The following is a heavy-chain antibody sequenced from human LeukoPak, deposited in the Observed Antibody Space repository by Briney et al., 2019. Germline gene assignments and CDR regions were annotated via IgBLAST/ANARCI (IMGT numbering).Heavy chain of an antibody. J-gene: IGHJ4*02. CDR2: IYTSGST. Sequence: SQTLSLTCTVSGGSISSGSYYWTWIRHPAGKGLEWIGRIYTSGSTNHNPSLKSRVTISLDTSKNQFSLKLISVTAADTAVYFCARERTDTSMDYWGQGALVTVSS. CDR3: ARERTDTSMDY. V-gene: IGHV4-61*02. D-gene: IGHD5-18*01. CDR1: GGSISSGSYY.